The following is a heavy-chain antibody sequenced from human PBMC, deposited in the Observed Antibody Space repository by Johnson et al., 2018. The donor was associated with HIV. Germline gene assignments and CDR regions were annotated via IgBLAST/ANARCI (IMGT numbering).Heavy chain of an antibody. J-gene: IGHJ3*02. CDR3: ARDVKYYDTSGYHSDAFDI. CDR2: ISWNSGSI. CDR1: GFTFDDHG. V-gene: IGHV3-20*04. Sequence: VQLVESGGGVVRPGGFLRLSCAAYGFTFDDHGMSWVRQAPGKGLEWVSGISWNSGSIGYADSVKGRFTISRDNAKNSLYLQVNSLRGEDTALYYCARDVKYYDTSGYHSDAFDIWGQGTMVTVSS. D-gene: IGHD3-22*01.